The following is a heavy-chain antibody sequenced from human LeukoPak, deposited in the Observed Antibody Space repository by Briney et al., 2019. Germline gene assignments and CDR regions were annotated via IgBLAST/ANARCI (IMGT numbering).Heavy chain of an antibody. CDR3: AKDWLVLLGLENAFDI. CDR1: GFTFSCYA. D-gene: IGHD3-22*01. Sequence: GGSLRLSCAASGFTFSCYAMSWVRQAPGKGLEWVSAISGSGGSTYYADSVKGRFTISRGNSKNTLYLQMNSLRAEDTAVYYCAKDWLVLLGLENAFDIWGQGTMVTVSS. CDR2: ISGSGGST. J-gene: IGHJ3*02. V-gene: IGHV3-23*01.